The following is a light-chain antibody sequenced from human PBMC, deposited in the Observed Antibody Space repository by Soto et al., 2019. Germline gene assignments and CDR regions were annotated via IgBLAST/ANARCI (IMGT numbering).Light chain of an antibody. V-gene: IGLV2-14*01. J-gene: IGLJ2*01. CDR2: EVS. CDR3: SSYTSSTLVV. Sequence: QSVLTQPASVSGSPGQSITISCTGTSSDVGGYNYVSWYQQHPGKAPKLMIYEVSHRPSGVSYRFSGSKSGNTASLTISGLQAEDEADYYCSSYTSSTLVVFGGGTQLTVL. CDR1: SSDVGGYNY.